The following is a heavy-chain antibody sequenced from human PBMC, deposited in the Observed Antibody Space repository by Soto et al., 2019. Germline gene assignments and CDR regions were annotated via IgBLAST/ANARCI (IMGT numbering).Heavy chain of an antibody. J-gene: IGHJ4*02. Sequence: EVQLLESGGGLVQPGGSLRLSCAASGFTFSSYAMSWVRQAPGKGLEWVSAISGSGGSTYYADSVKGRFTISRDNSKNTLDLQMSSLRAEDTAVYYCAKVLYSGYDTMYYFDYWGQGTLVTVSS. V-gene: IGHV3-23*01. CDR2: ISGSGGST. D-gene: IGHD5-12*01. CDR1: GFTFSSYA. CDR3: AKVLYSGYDTMYYFDY.